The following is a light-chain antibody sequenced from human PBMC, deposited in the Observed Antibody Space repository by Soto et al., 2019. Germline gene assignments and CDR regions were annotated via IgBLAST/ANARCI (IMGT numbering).Light chain of an antibody. CDR1: SSDVDGFNY. CDR3: CSYAGPYVL. CDR2: DVS. J-gene: IGLJ2*01. V-gene: IGLV2-11*01. Sequence: QSALTQPRSVSGSPGQSVTVSCTGVSSDVDGFNYVSWYQQHPGKAPKLIIYDVSQRPSGVPDRFSGSKSANTPSLTISGLQAEDEADYYCCSYAGPYVLFGGGTKLTVL.